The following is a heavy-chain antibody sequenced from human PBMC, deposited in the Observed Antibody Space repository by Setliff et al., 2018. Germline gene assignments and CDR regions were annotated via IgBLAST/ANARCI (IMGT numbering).Heavy chain of an antibody. J-gene: IGHJ4*02. V-gene: IGHV4-59*11. CDR3: ANSAYLRELDY. CDR2: IFYNGAT. CDR1: VVSFKSHY. D-gene: IGHD1-26*01. Sequence: PSETLSLTCSVSVVSFKSHYWSWIRQSPGKGLEWIGYIFYNGATDYNPSFKSRVTMSVDASQNQFSLKLSSVTAADAAVYYCANSAYLRELDYWGPGTLVTVSS.